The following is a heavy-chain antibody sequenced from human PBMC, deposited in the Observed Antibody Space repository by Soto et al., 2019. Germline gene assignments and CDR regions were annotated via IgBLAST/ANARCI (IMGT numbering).Heavy chain of an antibody. CDR1: GGSISSSSYY. Sequence: QLQLQESGPGLVKPSETLSLTCTVSGGSISSSSYYWGWIRQPPGKGLEWIGSIYYSGSTYYNPSLKSRVTISVDTSKNQFSLKLSSVIAADTAVYYCASQASPYYYYGMDVWGQGTTVTVSS. V-gene: IGHV4-39*01. CDR3: ASQASPYYYYGMDV. CDR2: IYYSGST. J-gene: IGHJ6*02.